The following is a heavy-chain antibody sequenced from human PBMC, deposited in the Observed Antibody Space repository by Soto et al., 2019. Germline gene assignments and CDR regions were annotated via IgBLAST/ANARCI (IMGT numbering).Heavy chain of an antibody. D-gene: IGHD5-18*01. CDR3: ANPPLEDELWYYFDY. Sequence: GGSLRLSCAASGFTFSSYAMSWVRQAPGKGLEWVSAISGSGGSTYYADSLKGRFIISRDKSKNTLYLQMNSLRAEDTAVYYCANPPLEDELWYYFDYWGQGTLVTVSS. CDR1: GFTFSSYA. J-gene: IGHJ4*02. CDR2: ISGSGGST. V-gene: IGHV3-23*01.